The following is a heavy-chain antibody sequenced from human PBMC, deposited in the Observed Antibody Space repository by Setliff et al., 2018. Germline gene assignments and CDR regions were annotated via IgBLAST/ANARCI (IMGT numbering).Heavy chain of an antibody. Sequence: GSLRLSCAASGFTFSSYAMDWVRQAPGKGLEYVSAISSNGGSTYYADSVKGRFTISRDNSKNTLYLQMGSLRAEDMAVYYCARCPAIAVAGNYEAYFDYWGQGTLVTVSS. V-gene: IGHV3-64*02. J-gene: IGHJ4*02. D-gene: IGHD6-19*01. CDR3: ARCPAIAVAGNYEAYFDY. CDR1: GFTFSSYA. CDR2: ISSNGGST.